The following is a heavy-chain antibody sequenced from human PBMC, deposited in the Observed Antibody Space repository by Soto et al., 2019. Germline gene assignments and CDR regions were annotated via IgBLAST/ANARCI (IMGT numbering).Heavy chain of an antibody. CDR2: ISYDGNNK. J-gene: IGHJ4*02. CDR3: AKPAMSNYVTYYFDF. V-gene: IGHV3-30*18. Sequence: PGGSLRLSCAASGFSFSNYGMHWVRQAPGKGLQWVAVISYDGNNKYYADSVKGRFTLSRDISTNTLYLQMNSLRPEDTAVYYCAKPAMSNYVTYYFDFWGQGTLVTVSS. D-gene: IGHD4-4*01. CDR1: GFSFSNYG.